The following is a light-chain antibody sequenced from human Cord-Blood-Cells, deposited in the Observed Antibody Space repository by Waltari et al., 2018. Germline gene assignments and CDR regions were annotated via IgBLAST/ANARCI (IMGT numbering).Light chain of an antibody. V-gene: IGLV2-14*03. J-gene: IGLJ3*02. CDR2: DVS. CDR3: SSYTGSSTWV. Sequence: QSALTQPASVSGSPGQSITISCTGTSRDVGGYNYVSWYQQHPGKAPKLMSYDVSNRPSGVSNRFSGSKSGNTASLTISGLQSEDEADYYCSSYTGSSTWVFGGGTKLTVL. CDR1: SRDVGGYNY.